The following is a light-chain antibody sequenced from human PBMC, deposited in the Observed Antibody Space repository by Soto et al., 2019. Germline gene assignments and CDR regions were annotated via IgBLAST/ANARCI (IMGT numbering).Light chain of an antibody. V-gene: IGLV2-14*01. CDR1: SSDVGGYNY. J-gene: IGLJ1*01. Sequence: QSVLTQPASVSGYPGQSITISCTGTSSDVGGYNYVSWYQQHPGKAPKLMIYEVSNRPSGVSNRFSGSKSGNTASLTISGLQAEDEADYYCSSYTSSSTLWVFGTGTNVTVL. CDR2: EVS. CDR3: SSYTSSSTLWV.